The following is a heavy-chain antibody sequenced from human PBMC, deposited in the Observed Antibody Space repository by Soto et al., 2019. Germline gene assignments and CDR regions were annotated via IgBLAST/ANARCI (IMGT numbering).Heavy chain of an antibody. CDR3: ARGLVDFWSGYYSHYYYGMDV. CDR2: IYYSGST. D-gene: IGHD3-3*01. CDR1: GGSISSGGYY. J-gene: IGHJ6*02. Sequence: SETLSLTCTVSGGSISSGGYYWSWIRQHPGKGLEWIGYIYYSGSTYYNPSLKSRVTISVDTSKNQFSLKLSSVTATGTAVYYCARGLVDFWSGYYSHYYYGMDVWGQGTTVTVSS. V-gene: IGHV4-31*03.